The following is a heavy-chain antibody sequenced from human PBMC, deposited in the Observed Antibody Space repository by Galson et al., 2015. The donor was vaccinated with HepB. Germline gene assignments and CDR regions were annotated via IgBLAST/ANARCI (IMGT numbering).Heavy chain of an antibody. CDR2: ISYDGSSK. V-gene: IGHV3-30*18. J-gene: IGHJ4*02. CDR1: GFTFSTYG. D-gene: IGHD5-18*01. Sequence: SLRLSCAASGFTFSTYGMHWVRQAPGKGLEWMVAISYDGSSKYYADSVKGRFTISRDNSKNTLYLQMNSLRPEDTAVYYCAEDIRVGIQLWLSEFDYWGQGTLVTVAS. CDR3: AEDIRVGIQLWLSEFDY.